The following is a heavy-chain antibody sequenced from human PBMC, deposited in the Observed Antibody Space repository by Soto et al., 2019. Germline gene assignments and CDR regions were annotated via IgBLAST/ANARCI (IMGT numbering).Heavy chain of an antibody. J-gene: IGHJ5*02. CDR1: GFIFNRFG. Sequence: GGSLRLSCAASGFIFNRFGMHWVRQAPGKGLEWVAVISYDGSDKYYGDSVKGRFTISRDDSKNMLYLQMNSLRVEDTAIYYCVKTAGYDYVWGSSGLDPWGQGTLVTVSS. CDR2: ISYDGSDK. V-gene: IGHV3-30*18. D-gene: IGHD3-16*01. CDR3: VKTAGYDYVWGSSGLDP.